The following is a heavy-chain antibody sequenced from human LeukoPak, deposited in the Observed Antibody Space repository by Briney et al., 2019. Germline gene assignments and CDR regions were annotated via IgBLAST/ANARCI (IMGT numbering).Heavy chain of an antibody. CDR1: GFTLSGYW. CDR2: IKQDGSEK. J-gene: IGHJ4*02. V-gene: IGHV3-7*01. CDR3: AKYWYYYDESGNVPLSDY. D-gene: IGHD3-22*01. Sequence: GGSLRLSCVASGFTLSGYWMSWVRQAPGEGLKWVANIKQDGSEKYYLDSVEGRFTISRDNAKNSLYLQMNSLRAEDTAVYYCAKYWYYYDESGNVPLSDYWGQGTLVTVSS.